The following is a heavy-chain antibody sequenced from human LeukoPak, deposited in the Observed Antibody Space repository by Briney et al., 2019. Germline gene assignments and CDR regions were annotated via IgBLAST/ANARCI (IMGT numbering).Heavy chain of an antibody. Sequence: GGSLRLSCAASGFTFRRYWMHWVRQAPGKGLVWVSRINSDGSSTNYADSVKGRFTISRDNAKNTLYVQMNSLRAEDTAVYYCARVGGYDILTGYYNNRFDYWGQGTLVTVSS. V-gene: IGHV3-74*01. CDR2: INSDGSST. CDR1: GFTFRRYW. D-gene: IGHD3-9*01. CDR3: ARVGGYDILTGYYNNRFDY. J-gene: IGHJ4*02.